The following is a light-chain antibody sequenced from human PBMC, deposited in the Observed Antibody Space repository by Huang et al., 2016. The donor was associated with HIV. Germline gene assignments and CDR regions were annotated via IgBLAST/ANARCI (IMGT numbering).Light chain of an antibody. V-gene: IGKV3-15*01. Sequence: DTVMTQTPATLSVSPGARATLSCRASQSVGSKLAWFQQKPGQAPRLLIHGASTRATGIPARFSGSGSGTEFTLTISSLQFEDFAVYYCQQYNNWPYTFGQGTKLEIK. J-gene: IGKJ2*01. CDR1: QSVGSK. CDR3: QQYNNWPYT. CDR2: GAS.